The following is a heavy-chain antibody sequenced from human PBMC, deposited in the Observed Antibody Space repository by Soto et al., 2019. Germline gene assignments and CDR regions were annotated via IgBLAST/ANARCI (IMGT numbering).Heavy chain of an antibody. J-gene: IGHJ6*02. CDR2: IYHSGST. D-gene: IGHD2-8*02. V-gene: IGHV4-4*02. Sequence: SETLSLTCAVSVGSISSSNWWSCVRQPPGKGLEWIGEIYHSGSTNYNPSLKSRVTISVDKSKNQFSLKLSSVTAADTAVYYCARELAVYAIGYYYYGMDVWGQGTTVTVSS. CDR1: VGSISSSNW. CDR3: ARELAVYAIGYYYYGMDV.